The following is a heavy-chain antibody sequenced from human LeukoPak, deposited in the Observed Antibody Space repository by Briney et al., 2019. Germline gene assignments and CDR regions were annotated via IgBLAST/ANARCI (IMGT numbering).Heavy chain of an antibody. J-gene: IGHJ4*02. V-gene: IGHV3-7*01. CDR2: INQDGTET. D-gene: IGHD3-10*01. CDR1: GFPFSTYW. CDR3: AKVAKYYYGPETFYFFEQ. Sequence: GESLRLSCAASGFPFSTYWMSWVRQAPGKGLEWVANINQDGTETYYVDSVKGRFTISRDYAKNSLYLQMNSLRVEDTAVYFCAKVAKYYYGPETFYFFEQWGQGTPVTASS.